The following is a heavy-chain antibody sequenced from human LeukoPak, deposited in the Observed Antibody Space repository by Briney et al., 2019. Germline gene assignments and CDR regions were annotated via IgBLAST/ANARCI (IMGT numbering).Heavy chain of an antibody. D-gene: IGHD2-21*01. V-gene: IGHV3-30*03. CDR2: ISYDGSNK. Sequence: GGSLRLSCAASGFTFSSYSMNWVRQAPGKGLEWVAVISYDGSNKYYADSVKGRFTISRDNSKNTPYLQMNSLRAEDTAVYYCARDLWYWGQGTLVTVSS. CDR3: ARDLWY. J-gene: IGHJ4*02. CDR1: GFTFSSYS.